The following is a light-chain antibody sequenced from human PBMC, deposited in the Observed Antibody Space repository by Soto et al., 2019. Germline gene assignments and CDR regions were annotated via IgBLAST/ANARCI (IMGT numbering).Light chain of an antibody. J-gene: IGLJ3*02. CDR3: CSYAGGNTFGV. CDR2: EVT. V-gene: IGLV2-23*02. CDR1: SSAIGIHDH. Sequence: QSVLTQPASVSGSPGQSITISCTGSSSAIGIHDHVSWYQQHPGKAPKVMIYEVTKRPSGVSNRFSGSKSGDTASLTISGLRAEDEADYYCCSYAGGNTFGVLGGGTKLTVL.